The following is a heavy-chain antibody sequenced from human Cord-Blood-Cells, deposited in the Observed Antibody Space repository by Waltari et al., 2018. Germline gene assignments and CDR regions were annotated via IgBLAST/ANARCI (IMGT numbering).Heavy chain of an antibody. V-gene: IGHV4-38-2*01. J-gene: IGHJ4*02. CDR1: GSSISSGYY. CDR2: IYHIGST. D-gene: IGHD7-27*01. Sequence: QVQLQESGPGLVKPSETLSLTCAVSGSSISSGYYWGWIRQPPGKGLEWIGSIYHIGSTYYNPSLNSRVTISVDTSKNQFSLKLSSVTAADTAVYYCATRETGDVDAFDYWGQGTLVTVSS. CDR3: ATRETGDVDAFDY.